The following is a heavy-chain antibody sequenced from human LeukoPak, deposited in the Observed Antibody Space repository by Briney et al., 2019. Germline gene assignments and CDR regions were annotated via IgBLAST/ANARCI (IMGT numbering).Heavy chain of an antibody. V-gene: IGHV3-74*01. CDR2: INSDGSST. Sequence: PGGSLRLSCAASGFTFSNYWMHWVRQAPGKGLVWVSRINSDGSSTTSADSVKGRFTISRDYAKNTLYLQMNSLRAEDTAVYYCAKGGATVIDYWGQGTLVTVSS. J-gene: IGHJ4*02. CDR1: GFTFSNYW. D-gene: IGHD4-17*01. CDR3: AKGGATVIDY.